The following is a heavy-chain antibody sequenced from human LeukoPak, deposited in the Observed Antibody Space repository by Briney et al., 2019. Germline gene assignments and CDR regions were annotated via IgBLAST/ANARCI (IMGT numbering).Heavy chain of an antibody. CDR3: ARGPNSNWSGLDF. J-gene: IGHJ4*02. V-gene: IGHV3-74*03. CDR2: INSDGSTT. D-gene: IGHD6-6*01. CDR1: GFTFSNSW. Sequence: PGGSLRLSCAASGFTFSNSWMYWVRQAPGKGLVWVSRINSDGSTTEYADSVKGRFTISRDNAKNTLFLQMNSLRVEDTAVYYCARGPNSNWSGLDFWGQGTLLTVSS.